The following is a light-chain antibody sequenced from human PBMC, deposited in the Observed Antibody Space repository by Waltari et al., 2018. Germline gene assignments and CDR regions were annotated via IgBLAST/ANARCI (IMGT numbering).Light chain of an antibody. Sequence: DIVMTQSPDSLAVSLGERATINCKSSQSVLYSSNNQSYLGWYQQKLGQPPKLLIHWASIRESGVPDRFSGSGSGTDFTLTISSLQAEDVAVYYCHQYYNLPHTFGQGTKLEIK. J-gene: IGKJ2*01. CDR1: QSVLYSSNNQSY. V-gene: IGKV4-1*01. CDR2: WAS. CDR3: HQYYNLPHT.